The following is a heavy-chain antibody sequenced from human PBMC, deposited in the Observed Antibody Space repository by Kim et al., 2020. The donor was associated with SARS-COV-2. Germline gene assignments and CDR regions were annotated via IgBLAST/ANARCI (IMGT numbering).Heavy chain of an antibody. CDR2: ISYDGSNK. CDR3: ARDHYYGSGSYGDYYYYGMDV. J-gene: IGHJ6*02. CDR1: GFTFSSYA. Sequence: GGSLRLSCAASGFTFSSYAMHWVRQAPGKGLEWVAVISYDGSNKYYADSVKGRFTISRDNSKNTLYLQMNSLRAEDTAVYYCARDHYYGSGSYGDYYYYGMDVWGQGTTVTVSS. D-gene: IGHD3-10*01. V-gene: IGHV3-30*04.